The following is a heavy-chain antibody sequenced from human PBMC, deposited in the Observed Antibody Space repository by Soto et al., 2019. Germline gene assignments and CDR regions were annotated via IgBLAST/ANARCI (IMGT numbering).Heavy chain of an antibody. J-gene: IGHJ4*02. Sequence: QPQLQESGPGLVKPSETLSLTCTVSGGSVSSCCNYWGWVRQPPGKGLEWIGSIHNSGSTSYNPSLKSRVPIPVDTPKSQSSLNLTSGTAADTAVYYCTRGLSSPSATGIWGQGTLVTVSS. D-gene: IGHD6-6*01. CDR1: GGSVSSCCNY. CDR2: IHNSGST. CDR3: TRGLSSPSATGI. V-gene: IGHV4-39*01.